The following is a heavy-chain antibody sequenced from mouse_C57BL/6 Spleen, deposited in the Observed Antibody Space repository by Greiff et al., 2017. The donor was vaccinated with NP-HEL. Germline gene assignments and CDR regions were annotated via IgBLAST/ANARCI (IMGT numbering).Heavy chain of an antibody. D-gene: IGHD2-1*01. J-gene: IGHJ2*01. CDR3: AREDIYYGNPYFDY. V-gene: IGHV1-82*01. CDR1: GYAFSSSW. Sequence: VQLQQSGPELVKPGASVKISCKASGYAFSSSWMNWVKQRPGKGLEWIGRIYPGDGDTNYNGKFKGKATLTADKSSSTAYMQLSSLTPEDSAVYFCAREDIYYGNPYFDYWGQGTTLTVSS. CDR2: IYPGDGDT.